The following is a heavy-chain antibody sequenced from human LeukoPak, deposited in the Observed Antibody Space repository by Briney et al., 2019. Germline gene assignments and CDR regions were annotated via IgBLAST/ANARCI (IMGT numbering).Heavy chain of an antibody. CDR3: AKGAHDCGPSTCYLD. J-gene: IGHJ4*02. CDR2: ISNDGSNK. Sequence: QPGRSLRLSCAASGFTFSSYGMHWVRQAPGKGLEWVAVISNDGSNKYYADSVKGRFTISRDNSKNTLYLQMNSLRAEDTAVYYCAKGAHDCGPSTCYLDWGQGTLVTVSS. CDR1: GFTFSSYG. V-gene: IGHV3-30*18. D-gene: IGHD2-2*01.